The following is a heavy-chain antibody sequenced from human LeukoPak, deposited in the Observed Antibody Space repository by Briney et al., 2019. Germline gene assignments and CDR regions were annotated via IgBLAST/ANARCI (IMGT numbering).Heavy chain of an antibody. J-gene: IGHJ1*01. Sequence: GGSLRLSCAASGSTFSSYGMHWVRQAPGKGLEWVAFIRYDGSNKYYADSVKGRFTISRDNSKNTLYLQMNSLRAEDTAVYYCAKDGPPPRMTAYYYDSSGPLHWGQGTLVTVSS. CDR1: GSTFSSYG. V-gene: IGHV3-30*02. CDR3: AKDGPPPRMTAYYYDSSGPLH. CDR2: IRYDGSNK. D-gene: IGHD3-22*01.